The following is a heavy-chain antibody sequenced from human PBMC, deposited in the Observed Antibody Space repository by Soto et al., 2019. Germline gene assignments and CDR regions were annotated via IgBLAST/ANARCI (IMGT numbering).Heavy chain of an antibody. Sequence: SLRLSCAASGFTFSSYGMHWVRQAPGKGLEWVAVIWYDGSNKYYADSVKGRFTISRDNSKNTLYLQMNSLRAEDTAVYYCASNYYDSSGSFDYWGQGTLVTVSS. CDR2: IWYDGSNK. J-gene: IGHJ4*02. D-gene: IGHD3-22*01. CDR1: GFTFSSYG. V-gene: IGHV3-33*01. CDR3: ASNYYDSSGSFDY.